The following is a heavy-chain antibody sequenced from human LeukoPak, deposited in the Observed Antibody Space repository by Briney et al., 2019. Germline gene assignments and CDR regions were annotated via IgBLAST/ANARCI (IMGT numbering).Heavy chain of an antibody. D-gene: IGHD3-9*01. V-gene: IGHV1-18*04. Sequence: ASVKVSCKVFGYTFNSYGISWVRQASGQGLEWMGWISAYNGNTNYAQKLQGRVTVTTDTSTSTAYMELRSLRSDDTAVYYCARMERYYDILTGAMDVWGKGTTVTVSS. CDR2: ISAYNGNT. J-gene: IGHJ6*04. CDR1: GYTFNSYG. CDR3: ARMERYYDILTGAMDV.